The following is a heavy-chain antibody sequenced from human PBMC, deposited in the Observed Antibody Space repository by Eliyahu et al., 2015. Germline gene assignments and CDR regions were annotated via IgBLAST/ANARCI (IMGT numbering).Heavy chain of an antibody. CDR1: GFTFSSYE. D-gene: IGHD3-22*01. CDR3: ARERVPVEDSSGYDDY. Sequence: EVQLVESGGGLVQPGGSLRLSCTASGFTFSSYEMNWVRQAPGKGLEXGSYISSSGSTTYYADSVKGRFTISRDNAKNSLYLQMNSLRAEDTAVYYCARERVPVEDSSGYDDYWGQGTLVTVSS. J-gene: IGHJ4*02. CDR2: ISSSGSTT. V-gene: IGHV3-48*03.